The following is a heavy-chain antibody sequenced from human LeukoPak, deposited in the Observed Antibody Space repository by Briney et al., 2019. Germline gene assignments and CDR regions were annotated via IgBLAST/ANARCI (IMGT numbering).Heavy chain of an antibody. J-gene: IGHJ6*03. Sequence: PGGSLRLSCAASGFTFRNYATNWVRQAPGKGLEWVSAISGSGGSTYYADSVKGRFTISRDNSKNTLYLQMNSLRAEDTAVYYCAKYSSSWYYYYYYMDVWGKGTTVTVSS. CDR1: GFTFRNYA. CDR2: ISGSGGST. V-gene: IGHV3-23*01. D-gene: IGHD6-13*01. CDR3: AKYSSSWYYYYYYMDV.